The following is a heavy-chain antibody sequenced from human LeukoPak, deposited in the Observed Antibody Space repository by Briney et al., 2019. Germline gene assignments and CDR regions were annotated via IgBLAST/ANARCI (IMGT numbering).Heavy chain of an antibody. D-gene: IGHD5-12*01. CDR2: IYPGDSDT. J-gene: IGHJ5*02. Sequence: GESLKISCNGSGYSFTSYWIGWVRQMPGKGLEWMGIIYPGDSDTRYSSSFQGQVTISADKSISTAYLQWTSLKASDTGIYYCARHGGTYNGYDYRYNWFDPWGQGTLVTVSS. V-gene: IGHV5-51*01. CDR1: GYSFTSYW. CDR3: ARHGGTYNGYDYRYNWFDP.